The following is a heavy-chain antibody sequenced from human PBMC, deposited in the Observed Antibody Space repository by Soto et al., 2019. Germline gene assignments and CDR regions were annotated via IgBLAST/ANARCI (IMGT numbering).Heavy chain of an antibody. CDR1: CGSISSGDYY. CDR2: IYYSGST. V-gene: IGHV4-30-4*01. D-gene: IGHD2-21*02. CDR3: ARDGPNKVTLDY. Sequence: PSETLSLTCTVSCGSISSGDYYWSWIRQPPGKGLEWIGYIYYSGSTYYNPSLKSRVTISVDTSKNQFSLKLSSVTAADTAVYYCARDGPNKVTLDYWGQGTLVTVSS. J-gene: IGHJ4*02.